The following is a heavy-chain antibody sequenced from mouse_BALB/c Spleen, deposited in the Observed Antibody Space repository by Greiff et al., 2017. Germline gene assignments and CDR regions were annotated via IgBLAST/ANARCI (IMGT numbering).Heavy chain of an antibody. J-gene: IGHJ4*01. Sequence: EVQLQQSGPELVKPGASVKIPCKASGYTFTDYNMDWVKQSHGKSLEWIGDINPNNGGTIYNQKFKGKATLTVDKSSSTAYMELRSLTSEDTAVYYCARYYYEYYAMDYWGQGTSVTVSS. D-gene: IGHD2-4*01. CDR2: INPNNGGT. V-gene: IGHV1-18*01. CDR3: ARYYYEYYAMDY. CDR1: GYTFTDYN.